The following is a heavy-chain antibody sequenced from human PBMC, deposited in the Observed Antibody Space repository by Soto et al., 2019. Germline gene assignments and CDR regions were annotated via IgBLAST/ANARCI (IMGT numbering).Heavy chain of an antibody. J-gene: IGHJ5*02. CDR2: ISAYNGNT. V-gene: IGHV1-18*01. D-gene: IGHD3-22*01. CDR3: ARAYDSSGYYVPDVMLISS. Sequence: GASVKVSCKASGYTFTSYGISWVRQAPGQGLEWMGWISAYNGNTNYAQKLQGRVTMTTDTSTSTAYMELRSLRSDDTAVYYCARAYDSSGYYVPDVMLISSWGQGTRVIVSS. CDR1: GYTFTSYG.